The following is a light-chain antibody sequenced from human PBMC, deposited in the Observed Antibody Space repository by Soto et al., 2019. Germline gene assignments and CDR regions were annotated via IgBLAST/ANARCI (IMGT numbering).Light chain of an antibody. CDR2: GNS. CDR1: SSNIGAGYA. J-gene: IGLJ2*01. V-gene: IGLV1-40*01. Sequence: QSVLTQPPSVSGAPGQRVTISCTGSSSNIGAGYAVHWYQQRPGPAPKLLISGNSYRPSGVPDRFSGSKSGTSASLAITGLQAEDEADYYCQSYDSSLSGYVVFGGGTKLTVL. CDR3: QSYDSSLSGYVV.